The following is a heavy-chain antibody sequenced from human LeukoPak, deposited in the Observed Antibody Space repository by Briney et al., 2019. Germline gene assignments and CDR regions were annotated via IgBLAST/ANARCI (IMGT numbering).Heavy chain of an antibody. D-gene: IGHD3-16*01. CDR2: IYSSGST. J-gene: IGHJ2*01. V-gene: IGHV3-66*03. CDR1: GFTVSSNY. Sequence: GSLRLSCAASGFTVSSNYMSWVRQAPGKGLEWVSVIYSSGSTYYADSVKGRFTISRDNSKNTLYLEMNSLRYDDTALYYCAREAAWGNWYFDLWGRGTLVTVSS. CDR3: AREAAWGNWYFDL.